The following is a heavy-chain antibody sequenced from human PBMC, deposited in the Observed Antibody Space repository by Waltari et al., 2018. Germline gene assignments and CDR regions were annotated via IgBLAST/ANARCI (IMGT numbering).Heavy chain of an antibody. CDR3: ASLWFGESHDAFDI. CDR2: IWDDGSNK. CDR1: GFTFSSYG. D-gene: IGHD3-10*01. V-gene: IGHV3-33*08. Sequence: QVQLVESGGGVVQPGRSLRLSCAASGFTFSSYGMHWVRQAPGKGLEWVAVIWDDGSNKYYADSVKGRFTISRDNSKNTLYLQMNSLRAEDTAMYYCASLWFGESHDAFDIWGQGTMVTVSS. J-gene: IGHJ3*02.